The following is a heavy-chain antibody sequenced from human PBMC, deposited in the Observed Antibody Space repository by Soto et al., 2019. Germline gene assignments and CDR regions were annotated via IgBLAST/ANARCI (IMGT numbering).Heavy chain of an antibody. V-gene: IGHV3-48*02. CDR2: ISIGSSTI. D-gene: IGHD1-20*01. CDR1: GFTFSSYS. Sequence: EVQVVESGGGLVQPGGSLRLSCAASGFTFSSYSMNWARQAPGKGLEWVSYISIGSSTIYYADSVKGRFTISRDDAKNSLYLQMNSLRDEDTAVYYCARYNGMAGSFDPWGQGTLVTVSS. J-gene: IGHJ5*02. CDR3: ARYNGMAGSFDP.